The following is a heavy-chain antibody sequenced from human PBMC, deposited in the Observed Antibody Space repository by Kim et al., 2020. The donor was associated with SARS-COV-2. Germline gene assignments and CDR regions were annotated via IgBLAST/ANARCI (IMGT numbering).Heavy chain of an antibody. D-gene: IGHD6-19*01. V-gene: IGHV4-59*01. CDR3: ARDGAYGGGWTYFDY. Sequence: PSLKNRGTISVDTSKDQFSRRLSAVTAADTAVYYCARDGAYGGGWTYFDYWGQGTLVTVSS. J-gene: IGHJ4*02.